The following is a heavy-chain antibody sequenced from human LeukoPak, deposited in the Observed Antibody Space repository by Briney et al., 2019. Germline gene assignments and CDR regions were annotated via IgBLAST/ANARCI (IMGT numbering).Heavy chain of an antibody. V-gene: IGHV1-69*02. Sequence: ASVKVSCKASGGTFSSYTISWVRQAPGQGLEWMGRVIPILGIANYAQKFQGRVTITADKSTSTAYMELSSLRSEDTAVYYCASPLYSSGYDYWGQGTLVTVSS. J-gene: IGHJ4*02. CDR1: GGTFSSYT. D-gene: IGHD3-22*01. CDR3: ASPLYSSGYDY. CDR2: VIPILGIA.